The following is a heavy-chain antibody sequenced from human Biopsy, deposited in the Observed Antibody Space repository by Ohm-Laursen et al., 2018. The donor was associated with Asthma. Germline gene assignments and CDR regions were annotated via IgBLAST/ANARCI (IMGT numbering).Heavy chain of an antibody. CDR3: ARAVDYSHYYGIDV. J-gene: IGHJ6*02. Sequence: SVKLSCKTSGYTFNSAGITWVRQAPGQGLEWMGWISVYNGNTKVAQKLQDRVTMITDTSTSTAYMALRSLRSDDTAVYFCARAVDYSHYYGIDVWGQGTTVTVS. V-gene: IGHV1-18*01. D-gene: IGHD3-10*01. CDR2: ISVYNGNT. CDR1: GYTFNSAG.